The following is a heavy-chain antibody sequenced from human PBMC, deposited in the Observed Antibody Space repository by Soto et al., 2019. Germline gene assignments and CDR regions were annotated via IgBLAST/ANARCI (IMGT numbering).Heavy chain of an antibody. J-gene: IGHJ6*03. V-gene: IGHV3-23*01. Sequence: GGSLRVSSAAAGFTFSSYAMSWVRKDTGKGLEWVSAISGSGGSTYYADSVKGRFTISRDNSKNTLYLQMNSLRAEDTAVYYCAKVGGFLEWLYPYYYYMDVWGKGTTVTVSS. CDR2: ISGSGGST. CDR3: AKVGGFLEWLYPYYYYMDV. D-gene: IGHD3-3*01. CDR1: GFTFSSYA.